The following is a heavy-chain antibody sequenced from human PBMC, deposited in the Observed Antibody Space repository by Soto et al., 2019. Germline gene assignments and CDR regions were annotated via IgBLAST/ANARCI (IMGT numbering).Heavy chain of an antibody. Sequence: QVQLVESGGGVVQPGPSLRLSCAASGFTVSNYGMHWVRQAPGKGLEWVAVIWKDGNNKYYRDSVKGRFTISRDNSKNTMELHMSSLGGEDTAVYCCARGEAWADEAFDIWGQGTMVTVSS. CDR3: ARGEAWADEAFDI. CDR2: IWKDGNNK. V-gene: IGHV3-33*01. CDR1: GFTVSNYG. J-gene: IGHJ3*02. D-gene: IGHD1-26*01.